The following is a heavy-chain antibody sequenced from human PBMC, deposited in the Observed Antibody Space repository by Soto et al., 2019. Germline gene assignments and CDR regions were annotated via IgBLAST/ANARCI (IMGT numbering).Heavy chain of an antibody. CDR2: IVVGSGNT. CDR3: AADLDYYDSSGYYYRYDY. V-gene: IGHV1-58*01. CDR1: GFTFTSSA. D-gene: IGHD3-22*01. J-gene: IGHJ4*02. Sequence: ASVKVSCKASGFTFTSSAVQWVRQARGQRLEWIGWIVVGSGNTNYAQKFQERVTITRDMSTSTAYMELSGLRSEDTAVYYCAADLDYYDSSGYYYRYDYWGQGTLVTVSS.